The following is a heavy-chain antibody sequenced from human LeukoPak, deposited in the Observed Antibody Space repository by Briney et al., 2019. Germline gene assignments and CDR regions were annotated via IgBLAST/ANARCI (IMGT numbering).Heavy chain of an antibody. CDR1: GFTFSSYW. CDR3: ARDGTAAGLYFDL. CDR2: IKQDGGEK. Sequence: GGFLRLSCGVSGFTFSSYWMNWVRQAPGKGLEWVASIKQDGGEKSYVDSVKGRFTISRDNAKNSLYLQMSSLRAEDTAVYYCARDGTAAGLYFDLWGQGTLVTVSS. V-gene: IGHV3-7*01. J-gene: IGHJ4*01. D-gene: IGHD6-13*01.